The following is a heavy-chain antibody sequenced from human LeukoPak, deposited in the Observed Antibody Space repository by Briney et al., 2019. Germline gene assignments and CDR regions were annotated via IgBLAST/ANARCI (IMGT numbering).Heavy chain of an antibody. J-gene: IGHJ4*02. V-gene: IGHV1-2*02. CDR3: ARVRYYYDLGTSDYFDY. D-gene: IGHD3-22*01. Sequence: GTSVKVSCKASGYTFTGYYMHWVRQAPGQGLEWMVWINPNSGGTNSAKKFQGRVTMTRDTSISTAYMELSRLRSDDTAVYYCARVRYYYDLGTSDYFDYWGQGTLVTVSS. CDR1: GYTFTGYY. CDR2: INPNSGGT.